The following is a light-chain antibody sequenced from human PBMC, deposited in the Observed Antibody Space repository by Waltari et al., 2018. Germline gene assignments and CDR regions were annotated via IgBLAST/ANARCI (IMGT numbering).Light chain of an antibody. CDR2: WTS. CDR3: QQYYSTPPA. J-gene: IGKJ1*01. Sequence: DIVMTQSPASLAVSLGERATINCKSSQSVLHSSNNKNSLVWYQQKPGQPPKLLISWTSTRESGVPDRFSGSGSGTDFTLTISSLQAEDVAVYYCQQYYSTPPAFGQGTKVEIK. CDR1: QSVLHSSNNKNS. V-gene: IGKV4-1*01.